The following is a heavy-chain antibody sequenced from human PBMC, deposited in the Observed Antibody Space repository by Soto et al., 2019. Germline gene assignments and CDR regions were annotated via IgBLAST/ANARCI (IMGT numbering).Heavy chain of an antibody. J-gene: IGHJ4*02. V-gene: IGHV1-69*02. CDR1: GGSFSSYT. CDR3: ARGGYYADDY. CDR2: IIPILGIT. Sequence: GASVKVSCKACGGSFSSYTISWVRQAPGQGLEWMGRIIPILGITNYAQKFQGRVTITADKSTSTAYMELSSLRSEDTAVYYCARGGYYADDYWGQGTLVTVSS. D-gene: IGHD3-22*01.